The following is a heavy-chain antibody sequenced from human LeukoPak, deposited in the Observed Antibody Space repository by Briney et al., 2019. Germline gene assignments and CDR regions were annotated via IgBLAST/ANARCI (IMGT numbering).Heavy chain of an antibody. Sequence: PGGSLRLSCAASGFTFSSYWMSWARQAPGKGLEWVSFIYSDNTHYSDSVKGRFTISRDNSKNTLYLQMNSLRAEDTAVYYCARRAGAYSHPYDYWGQGTLVTVSS. CDR1: GFTFSSYW. J-gene: IGHJ4*02. CDR3: ARRAGAYSHPYDY. D-gene: IGHD4/OR15-4a*01. V-gene: IGHV3-53*01. CDR2: IYSDNT.